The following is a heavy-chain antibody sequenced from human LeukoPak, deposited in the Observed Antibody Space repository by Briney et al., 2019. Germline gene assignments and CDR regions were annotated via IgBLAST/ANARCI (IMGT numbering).Heavy chain of an antibody. Sequence: ASVTVSFKASGYTFIVHYIHWVRQAPGQGLEWMGWISGSYGNPNYEQKPQGRVTMTTDTSTSTAYMELRSLRSDDTAVYYCARTSQGSYLDYWGQGTLVTVSS. CDR2: ISGSYGNP. J-gene: IGHJ4*02. V-gene: IGHV1-18*04. CDR3: ARTSQGSYLDY. D-gene: IGHD1-26*01. CDR1: GYTFIVHY.